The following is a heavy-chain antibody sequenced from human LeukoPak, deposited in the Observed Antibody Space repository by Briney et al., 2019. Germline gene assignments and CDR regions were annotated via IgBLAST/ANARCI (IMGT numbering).Heavy chain of an antibody. D-gene: IGHD4-23*01. CDR1: GGSISSGSYY. CDR2: IYTSGST. Sequence: SETLSLTCTVSGGSISSGSYYWSWIRQPAGKGLEWIGRIYTSGSTNYNPSLKSRVTISVDTSKNQFSLKLSSVTAADTAVYYCAREDYGGNGVLKYWGQGTLVTVSS. J-gene: IGHJ4*02. V-gene: IGHV4-61*02. CDR3: AREDYGGNGVLKY.